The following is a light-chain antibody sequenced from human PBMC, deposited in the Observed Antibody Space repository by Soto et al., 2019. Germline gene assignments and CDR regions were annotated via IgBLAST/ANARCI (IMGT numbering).Light chain of an antibody. J-gene: IGKJ4*01. CDR3: QQRSSWPT. Sequence: EIVLTQSPATLSLSPGERATLSCRASQSVSRYLAWYQQKPGQAPRLLIYDTSHRATGIPARFSGSGSGTDFTITISSLEPEDFTFYYCQQRSSWPTFGGGTKVEIK. CDR2: DTS. CDR1: QSVSRY. V-gene: IGKV3-11*01.